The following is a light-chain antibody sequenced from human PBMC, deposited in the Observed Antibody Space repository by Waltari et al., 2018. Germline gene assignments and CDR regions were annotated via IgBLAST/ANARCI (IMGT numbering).Light chain of an antibody. J-gene: IGLJ3*02. V-gene: IGLV3-1*01. CDR1: KLGEKS. CDR2: LDI. CDR3: PAWVCNTAV. Sequence: SYDLTQPSSVSVSPGQTTSITCSGHKLGEKSVCWYQQKPGQPPLLVIYLDIKRPSGIPERFSVSTSGNTATLTISDTPAAHEADHYCPAWVCNTAVFGSGTKLTV.